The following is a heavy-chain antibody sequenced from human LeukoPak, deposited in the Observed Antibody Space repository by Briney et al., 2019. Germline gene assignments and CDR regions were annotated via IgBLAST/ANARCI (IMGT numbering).Heavy chain of an antibody. CDR3: ARTHCSSTSCLYYFDY. V-gene: IGHV3-48*03. CDR1: GFTFRSYE. J-gene: IGHJ4*02. CDR2: ISSSGSTI. Sequence: PGGSLRLSCAASGFTFRSYEMTWVRQAPGKGLEWVSYISSSGSTIYYADSVKGRFTISRDNAKNSLYLQMNSLRAEDTAVYYCARTHCSSTSCLYYFDYWGQGALVTVSS. D-gene: IGHD2-2*01.